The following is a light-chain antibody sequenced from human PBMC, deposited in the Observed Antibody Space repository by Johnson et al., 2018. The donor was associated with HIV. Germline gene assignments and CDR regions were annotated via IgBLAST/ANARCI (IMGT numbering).Light chain of an antibody. CDR3: GIWHSSLSAYV. V-gene: IGLV1-51*01. Sequence: QSVLTQPPSVSAAPGQKVTISCSGSSSNIGNNYVSWYQQLPGTAPKLLIYDNNKRPSGLPDRSSGSKSGTSATLGITGLQTGAEAHYYCGIWHSSLSAYVFGTGTKVTVL. CDR2: DNN. J-gene: IGLJ1*01. CDR1: SSNIGNNY.